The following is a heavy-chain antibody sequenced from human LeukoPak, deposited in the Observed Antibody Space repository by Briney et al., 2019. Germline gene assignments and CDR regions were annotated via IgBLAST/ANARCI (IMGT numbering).Heavy chain of an antibody. CDR1: GYTFTSNY. J-gene: IGHJ4*02. CDR3: ARDQEGFDY. Sequence: ASVKVSCKASGYTFTSNYIHWVRQAPGQGLEWMGMIYPRDGSTSYAQKFQGRVTATRDTSTSTVHMELSGLRSEDTAVYYCARDQEGFDYWGQGTLVTVSS. CDR2: IYPRDGST. V-gene: IGHV1-46*01.